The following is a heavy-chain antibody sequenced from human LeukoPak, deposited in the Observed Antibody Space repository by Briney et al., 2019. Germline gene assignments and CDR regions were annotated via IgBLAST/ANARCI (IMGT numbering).Heavy chain of an antibody. D-gene: IGHD3-22*01. CDR3: ARDEYYYDSSGYYGKDGMDV. J-gene: IGHJ6*02. CDR2: IWYDGSNK. V-gene: IGHV3-33*01. Sequence: GGSLRLSCAASGFTFSSYGMHWVRQAPGKGLEWVAVIWYDGSNKFYADSVKGRFIISRDNSKNTLYLQMNSLRAEDTALYYCARDEYYYDSSGYYGKDGMDVWGQGTTVTVSS. CDR1: GFTFSSYG.